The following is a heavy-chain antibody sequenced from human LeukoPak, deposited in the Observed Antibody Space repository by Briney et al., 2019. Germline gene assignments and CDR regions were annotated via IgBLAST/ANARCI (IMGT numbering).Heavy chain of an antibody. Sequence: SETLSLTCTVSGGSISSYYWSWIRQPPGKGLEWIGYIYYSGCTNYNPSLKSRVTISVDTSKNQFSLKLSSVTAADTAVYYCARDSGYSYGYGYWGQGTLVTVSS. D-gene: IGHD5-18*01. V-gene: IGHV4-59*01. CDR1: GGSISSYY. J-gene: IGHJ4*02. CDR3: ARDSGYSYGYGY. CDR2: IYYSGCT.